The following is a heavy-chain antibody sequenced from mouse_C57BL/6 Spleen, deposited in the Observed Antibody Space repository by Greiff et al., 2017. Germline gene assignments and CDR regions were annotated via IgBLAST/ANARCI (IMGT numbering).Heavy chain of an antibody. CDR2: IYPGSGST. J-gene: IGHJ2*01. D-gene: IGHD1-1*01. V-gene: IGHV1-55*01. CDR1: GYTFTSYW. Sequence: QVQLQQPGAELVKPGASEKMSCKASGYTFTSYWITWVKQRPGQGLEWIGDIYPGSGSTNYNEKFKSKATLTVDTSSSTAYMQLSSLTSEDSAVYYCAKDYGSSLYYFDYWGQGTTLTVSS. CDR3: AKDYGSSLYYFDY.